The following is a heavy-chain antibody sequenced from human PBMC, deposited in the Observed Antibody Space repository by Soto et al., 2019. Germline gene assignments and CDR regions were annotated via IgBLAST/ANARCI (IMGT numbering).Heavy chain of an antibody. CDR1: GGSFSGYY. CDR3: ASFRRLGSSGYAFDY. V-gene: IGHV4-34*01. CDR2: INHSGST. J-gene: IGHJ4*02. Sequence: SETLSLTCAVYGGSFSGYYWSWIRQPPGKGLEWIGEINHSGSTNYNPSLKSRVTISVDTSKNQFSLKLSSVTAADTAVSYCASFRRLGSSGYAFDYWGQGILVTVSS. D-gene: IGHD3-22*01.